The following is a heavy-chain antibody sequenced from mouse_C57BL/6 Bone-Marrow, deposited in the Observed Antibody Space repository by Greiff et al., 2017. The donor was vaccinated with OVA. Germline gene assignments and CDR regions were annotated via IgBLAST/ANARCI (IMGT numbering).Heavy chain of an antibody. J-gene: IGHJ3*01. D-gene: IGHD2-2*01. CDR2: IWGVGST. CDR3: AGMVTTRGFAY. CDR1: GFSLTSYG. V-gene: IGHV2-6*01. Sequence: VHLVESGPGLVAPSQSLSITCTVSGFSLTSYGVDWVRQSPGKGLEWLGVIWGVGSTNYNSAIKSRLSISKDNSKCKVFLKMNSLQTDDTAMYYWAGMVTTRGFAYWGQGTLVTVSA.